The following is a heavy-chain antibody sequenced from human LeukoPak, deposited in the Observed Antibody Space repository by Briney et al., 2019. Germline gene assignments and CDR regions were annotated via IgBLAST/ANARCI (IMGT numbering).Heavy chain of an antibody. J-gene: IGHJ4*02. V-gene: IGHV4-61*01. CDR3: ARGVAAAGRSGYYFDC. CDR2: IYYSGST. CDR1: GGSISSGSYY. Sequence: SETLSLTCTVSGGSISSGSYYWSWIRQPPGKGLEWIGYIYYSGSTNYNPSLKSRVTISVDTSKNQFSLKLSSVTAADTAVYYCARGVAAAGRSGYYFDCWGQGTLVTVSS. D-gene: IGHD6-13*01.